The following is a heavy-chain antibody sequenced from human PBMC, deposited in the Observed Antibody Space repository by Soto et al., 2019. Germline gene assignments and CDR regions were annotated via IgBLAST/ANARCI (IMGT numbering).Heavy chain of an antibody. CDR3: DLLGGISAANDY. D-gene: IGHD3-16*01. CDR2: MYSGGST. V-gene: IGHV3-66*01. CDR1: GFTVSSNY. J-gene: IGHJ4*02. Sequence: EVELVESGGGLVQPGGSLRLSCAASGFTVSSNYMSWVRQAPGKGLEWVSVMYSGGSTYYADSVKGRFTISRDNSKNRLYLQINSLRAEDTAVYYCDLLGGISAANDYWGQGTLVTVSS.